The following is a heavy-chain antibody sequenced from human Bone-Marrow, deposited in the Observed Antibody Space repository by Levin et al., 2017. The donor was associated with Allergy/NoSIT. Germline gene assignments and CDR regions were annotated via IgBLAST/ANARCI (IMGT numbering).Heavy chain of an antibody. D-gene: IGHD4-17*01. J-gene: IGHJ2*01. CDR2: ISGSGSST. CDR3: ARDRVTTNWYFDL. CDR1: GFTFNSYA. Sequence: SCAASGFTFNSYALSWVRQAPGKGLEWVSAISGSGSSTYYADSVKGRFTISRDNAKNTLYLQMNSLRAEDTSVYYCARDRVTTNWYFDLWSRGTLVTVSS. V-gene: IGHV3-23*01.